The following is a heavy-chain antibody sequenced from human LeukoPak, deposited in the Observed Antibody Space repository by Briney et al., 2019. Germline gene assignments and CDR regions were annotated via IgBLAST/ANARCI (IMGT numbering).Heavy chain of an antibody. J-gene: IGHJ6*03. CDR2: ISAYNGST. V-gene: IGHV1-18*01. CDR1: GYTFTSYG. D-gene: IGHD1-26*01. CDR3: AREEEEHYYYMDV. Sequence: ASVKVSCKASGYTFTSYGISWVRQAPGQGLEWMGWISAYNGSTNYAQKLQGRVAMTTDTSTSTAYMELRSLRSDDTAVYYCAREEEEHYYYMDVWGKGTTVTVSS.